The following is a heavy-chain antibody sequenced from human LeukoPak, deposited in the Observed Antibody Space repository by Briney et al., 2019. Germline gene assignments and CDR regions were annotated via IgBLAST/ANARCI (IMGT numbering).Heavy chain of an antibody. J-gene: IGHJ6*03. Sequence: GGSLRLSCVASGFTFSVYSMNWVRQPPGKGLEWVSHIISRGTTTFHADSVKGRFTISRENDRNAVFLQMSGLRGDDTAAYYFARVRCVCSTTSGYVAIGDLWRKGTTVSV. CDR2: IISRGTTT. D-gene: IGHD2-2*01. CDR1: GFTFSVYS. V-gene: IGHV3-48*04. CDR3: ARVRCVCSTTSGYVAIGDL.